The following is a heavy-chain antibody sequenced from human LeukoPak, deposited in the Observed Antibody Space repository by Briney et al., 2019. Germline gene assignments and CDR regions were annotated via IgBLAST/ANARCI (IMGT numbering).Heavy chain of an antibody. CDR1: GYTFTSYA. V-gene: IGHV7-4-1*02. J-gene: IGHJ3*01. CDR3: ARGSFTDGFDL. D-gene: IGHD1-26*01. CDR2: INTNTGNP. Sequence: ASVKVSCKASGYTFTSYAVDWVRQAPGQGLEWMGWINTNTGNPTYAQGFTGRFVLPLDTSVSTAYLQISSLKAEDTAVYFCARGSFTDGFDLWGQGTMVTVSS.